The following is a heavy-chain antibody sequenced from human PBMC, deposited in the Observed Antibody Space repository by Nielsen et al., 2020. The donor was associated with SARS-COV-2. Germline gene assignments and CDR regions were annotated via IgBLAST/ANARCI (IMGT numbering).Heavy chain of an antibody. CDR3: ARDKDWWFGELFLRSLPYYYYYGMDV. D-gene: IGHD3-10*01. J-gene: IGHJ6*02. Sequence: GGSLRLSCAASGFTFSSYGMHWVRQAPGKGLEWVAVIWYDGSNKYYADSVKGRFTISRDNSKNTLYLQMNSLRAEDTAVYYCARDKDWWFGELFLRSLPYYYYYGMDVWGQGTTVTVSS. CDR2: IWYDGSNK. V-gene: IGHV3-33*01. CDR1: GFTFSSYG.